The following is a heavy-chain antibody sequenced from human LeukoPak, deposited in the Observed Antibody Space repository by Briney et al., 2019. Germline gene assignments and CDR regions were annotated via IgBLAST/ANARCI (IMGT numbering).Heavy chain of an antibody. J-gene: IGHJ3*02. CDR3: ARDFASGGYYPGGGFDT. CDR2: IYHSGST. D-gene: IGHD2/OR15-2a*01. V-gene: IGHV4-38-2*02. CDR1: GYSISSYY. Sequence: SETLSLTCSVSGYSISSYYWGWIRQPPGKGLEWIGSIYHSGSTYYKSSLKSRVTISLDTSKNHLSLKLSSVTAADTAVYYCARDFASGGYYPGGGFDTWGQGTMVTVSS.